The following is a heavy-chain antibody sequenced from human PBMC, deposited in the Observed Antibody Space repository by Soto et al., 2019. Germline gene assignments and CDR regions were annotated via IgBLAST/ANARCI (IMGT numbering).Heavy chain of an antibody. V-gene: IGHV1-2*04. D-gene: IGHD3-10*01. Sequence: QVQLVQSGAEVKKPGASVKVSCKASGYTFTGYYMHWVRQAPGQGLEWMGWINPNSGGTNYAQKLQGWVTMTRDTAISTGYMELSRLRSDDTAVYYCASAMVRGVMHFDYWGQGTLVTVSS. J-gene: IGHJ4*02. CDR2: INPNSGGT. CDR3: ASAMVRGVMHFDY. CDR1: GYTFTGYY.